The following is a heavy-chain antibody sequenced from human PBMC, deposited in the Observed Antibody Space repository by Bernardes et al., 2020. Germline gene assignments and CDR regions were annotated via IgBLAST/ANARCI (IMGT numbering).Heavy chain of an antibody. CDR1: GGSISSGDYY. J-gene: IGHJ4*02. V-gene: IGHV4-30-4*01. D-gene: IGHD4-17*01. CDR2: IYYSGST. Sequence: SATLSLTCTVSGGSISSGDYYWSWIRQPPGKGLEWIGYIYYSGSTYYNPSLKSRVTISVDTSKNQFSLKLSSVTAADTAVYYCARDTGDYSLYFDYWGQGTLVTVSS. CDR3: ARDTGDYSLYFDY.